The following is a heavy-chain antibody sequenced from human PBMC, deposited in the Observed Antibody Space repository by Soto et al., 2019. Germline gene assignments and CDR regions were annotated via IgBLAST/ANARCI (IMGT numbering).Heavy chain of an antibody. CDR2: ISYDGSNK. CDR1: GFTFSSYG. Sequence: QVQLVESGGGVVQPGRSLRLSCAASGFTFSSYGMHWVRQAPGKGLEWVAVISYDGSNKYYADSVKGRFTISRDNSKNTLYLQMNSLRAGDTAVYYCAKPRGKYCSSTSCYRAFDIWGQGTMVTVSS. V-gene: IGHV3-30*18. J-gene: IGHJ3*02. CDR3: AKPRGKYCSSTSCYRAFDI. D-gene: IGHD2-2*01.